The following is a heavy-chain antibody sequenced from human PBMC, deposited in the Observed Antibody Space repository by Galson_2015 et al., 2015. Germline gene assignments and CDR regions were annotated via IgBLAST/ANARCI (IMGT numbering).Heavy chain of an antibody. V-gene: IGHV3-74*01. J-gene: IGHJ6*02. CDR3: ARDLWANYYYYGMDV. D-gene: IGHD1-26*01. CDR2: INNDGSGT. Sequence: SLRLSCAASGSSFSSYWMHWVRYVPGKGLVWVSHINNDGSGTGYADSVKGRFTISRDHAKNTLYLQMNSLRSEDTAVYYCARDLWANYYYYGMDVWGQGTTVTVSS. CDR1: GSSFSSYW.